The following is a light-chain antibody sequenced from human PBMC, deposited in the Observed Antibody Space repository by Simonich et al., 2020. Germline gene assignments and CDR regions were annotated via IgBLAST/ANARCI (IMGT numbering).Light chain of an antibody. CDR2: EGS. CDR3: ETWDSNTHWV. V-gene: IGLV2-23*01. J-gene: IGLJ3*02. Sequence: QSALTQPASVSGSPGQSITISCTGPSSDVGSYNLVSWYHQHPGKAPKLMIYEGSKRPSGVSNRFSGSKSGNTASLTISGLQAEDEADYYCETWDSNTHWVFGGGTKLTVL. CDR1: SSDVGSYNL.